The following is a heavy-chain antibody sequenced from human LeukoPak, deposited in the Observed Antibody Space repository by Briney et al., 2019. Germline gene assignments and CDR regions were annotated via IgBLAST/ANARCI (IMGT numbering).Heavy chain of an antibody. J-gene: IGHJ4*02. D-gene: IGHD4-23*01. Sequence: GGSLRLSCAASEFTFSSYWMSWVRQAPGKGLEWVANIKQDGGEKYYLDSVKGRFTVSRDNAKNTLYLQMNSLRAEDTAVYYCAKLYGGIDYWGQGTLVTVSS. V-gene: IGHV3-7*01. CDR3: AKLYGGIDY. CDR2: IKQDGGEK. CDR1: EFTFSSYW.